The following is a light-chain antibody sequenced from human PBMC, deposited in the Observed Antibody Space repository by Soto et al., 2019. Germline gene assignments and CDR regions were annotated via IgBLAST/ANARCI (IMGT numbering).Light chain of an antibody. J-gene: IGLJ1*01. Sequence: QSALTQPPSASGSPGQSVTISCTGTSSDVGDYNYVSWYQHHPGKAPKLMIYEVNKRPSGVPDRFSGSKSGNTASLTVSGFQAVDRAAYLCILYAGSNNVCPYVFGTGTKVTVL. CDR1: SSDVGDYNY. CDR3: ILYAGSNNVCPYV. CDR2: EVN. V-gene: IGLV2-8*01.